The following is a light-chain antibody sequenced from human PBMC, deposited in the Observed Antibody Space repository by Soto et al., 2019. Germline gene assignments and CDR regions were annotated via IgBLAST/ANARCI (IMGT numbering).Light chain of an antibody. CDR1: QSVSSW. CDR3: QKYKSYPLT. J-gene: IGKJ4*01. Sequence: DIQMTQSPSTLSASVGDRVTITCRASQSVSSWLAWYQQTPGKAPKLLIYRASSLDTGVPSRFGGSGSGTEVTLTISSLQPDDFGTYYCQKYKSYPLTFGGGTKVDIE. CDR2: RAS. V-gene: IGKV1-5*03.